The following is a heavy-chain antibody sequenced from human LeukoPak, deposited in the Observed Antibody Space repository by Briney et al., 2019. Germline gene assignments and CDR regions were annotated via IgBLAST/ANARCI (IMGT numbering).Heavy chain of an antibody. J-gene: IGHJ4*02. Sequence: PEGSLRLSCAASGFTFSTYAIHWVRQAPGKGLEWVIVISYDGSEKYYSDSVRGRFTISRDNSKNTLYLQMNSLRAEDTAIYYCARNKHDSSGKIFDYWGQGTLVTVSS. CDR1: GFTFSTYA. CDR2: ISYDGSEK. V-gene: IGHV3-30-3*01. CDR3: ARNKHDSSGKIFDY. D-gene: IGHD3-22*01.